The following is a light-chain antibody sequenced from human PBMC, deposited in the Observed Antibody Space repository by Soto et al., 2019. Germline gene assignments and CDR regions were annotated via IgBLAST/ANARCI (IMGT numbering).Light chain of an antibody. Sequence: QSALTQPRSVSGSPGQSVTISCTGTSSDVGGYNYVSWYQQHPGKVPKLIIYDVTKRPSGVPDRFSASESGNTASLTISGRQAGDEADYYCCSYAGSYTVVFGGGTKLTVL. CDR1: SSDVGGYNY. V-gene: IGLV2-11*01. J-gene: IGLJ2*01. CDR3: CSYAGSYTVV. CDR2: DVT.